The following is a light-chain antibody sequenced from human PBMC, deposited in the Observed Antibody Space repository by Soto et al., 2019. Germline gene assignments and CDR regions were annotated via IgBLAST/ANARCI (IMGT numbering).Light chain of an antibody. CDR2: GAS. Sequence: EIVLTQSPGPLSLSPGERATLSCRASQSFSSSYLAWYQQKPGQAPRLLIYGASSSASGIPDRFSDSGSGRDFTLPIARLEPEDFAVYYCQQYGTSITGDQGTLLEI. CDR3: QQYGTSIT. V-gene: IGKV3-20*01. CDR1: QSFSSSY. J-gene: IGKJ5*01.